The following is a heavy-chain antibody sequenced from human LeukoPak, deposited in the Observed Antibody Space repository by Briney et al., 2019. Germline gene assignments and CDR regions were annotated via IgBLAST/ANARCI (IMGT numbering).Heavy chain of an antibody. Sequence: GASVKVSCKASGYTFTGYYMHWVRQAPGQGLEWMGWINPNSGGTNYAQKFQGRVTMTRDTSISTAYMELSRLRSDDTAVYYCARDSRGSSRAFDYWGQGTLVTVSS. J-gene: IGHJ4*02. CDR1: GYTFTGYY. V-gene: IGHV1-2*02. CDR2: INPNSGGT. D-gene: IGHD1-26*01. CDR3: ARDSRGSSRAFDY.